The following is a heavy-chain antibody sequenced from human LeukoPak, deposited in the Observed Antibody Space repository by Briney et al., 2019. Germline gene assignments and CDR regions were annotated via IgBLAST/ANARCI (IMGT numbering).Heavy chain of an antibody. CDR1: GGSISSYY. CDR2: IYTSGST. D-gene: IGHD5-12*01. J-gene: IGHJ3*02. Sequence: SETLSLTCTVSGGSISSYYWSWIRQPPGKGLEWIGYIYTSGSTNYNPSLKSRVTISVDTSKNQFSLKLSSVTAADTAVYYCARHGGESIVAMILHAFDIWGQGTMVTVSS. CDR3: ARHGGESIVAMILHAFDI. V-gene: IGHV4-4*09.